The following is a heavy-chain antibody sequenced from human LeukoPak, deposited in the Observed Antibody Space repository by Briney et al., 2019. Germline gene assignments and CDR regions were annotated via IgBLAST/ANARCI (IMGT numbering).Heavy chain of an antibody. CDR1: GYTFTGYY. CDR3: ARASGSYWWFDS. CDR2: INPNSGGT. D-gene: IGHD1-26*01. J-gene: IGHJ5*01. Sequence: ASVKVSCKASGYTFTGYYMHWVRQAPGQGLEWMGWINPNSGGTNYAQKFQGRVTMTRDTSISTAYMKLSRLRSDDTAVYYCARASGSYWWFDSWGQGTLVTVSS. V-gene: IGHV1-2*02.